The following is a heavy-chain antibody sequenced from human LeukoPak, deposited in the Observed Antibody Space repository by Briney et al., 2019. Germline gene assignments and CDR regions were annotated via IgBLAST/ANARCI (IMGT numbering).Heavy chain of an antibody. CDR2: INHSGST. CDR1: GGSFSGYY. J-gene: IGHJ6*03. Sequence: PSETLSLTCAVYGGSFSGYYWSWIRHPPGKGLEWIGEINHSGSTNYNPSLKSRVTISVDTSKNQFSLKLSSVTAADTAVYYCARGGRRIGGFYYYYMDVWGKGTTITVSS. V-gene: IGHV4-34*01. D-gene: IGHD3-16*01. CDR3: ARGGRRIGGFYYYYMDV.